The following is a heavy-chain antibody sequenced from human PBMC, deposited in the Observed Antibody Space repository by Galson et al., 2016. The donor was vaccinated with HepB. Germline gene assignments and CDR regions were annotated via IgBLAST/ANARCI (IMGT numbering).Heavy chain of an antibody. Sequence: CAISGESVSGNTATWNWIRQSPSRGLEWLGRTAYRSQWLYVYAPSLKGRITIKPDTSTNQFSLHLTSVTPEDTAIYYCARSAYFREWPDPWGQGTPVTVSS. D-gene: IGHD2/OR15-2a*01. J-gene: IGHJ5*02. V-gene: IGHV6-1*01. CDR2: TAYRSQWLY. CDR1: GESVSGNTAT. CDR3: ARSAYFREWPDP.